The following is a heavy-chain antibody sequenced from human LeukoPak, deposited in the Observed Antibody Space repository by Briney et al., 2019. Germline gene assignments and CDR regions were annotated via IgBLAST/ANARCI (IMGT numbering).Heavy chain of an antibody. CDR1: GFTFSSYA. CDR2: ISGSGGST. D-gene: IGHD6-19*01. Sequence: PGGSLRLSCAASGFTFSSYAMGWVRQAPGKGLEWVSAISGSGGSTYYADSVRGRFTISRDNSKNTLYLQMNSLRAEDTAVYYCAKTVAGMRNFDYWGQGTLVTVSS. V-gene: IGHV3-23*01. J-gene: IGHJ4*02. CDR3: AKTVAGMRNFDY.